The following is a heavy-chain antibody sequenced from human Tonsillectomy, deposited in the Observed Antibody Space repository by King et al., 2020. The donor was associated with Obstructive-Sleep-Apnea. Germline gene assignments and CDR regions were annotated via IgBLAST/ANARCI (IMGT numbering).Heavy chain of an antibody. Sequence: VQLVESGGGLVQPGGSLRLSCAASGLTFSSNWMHWIRQAPGKGLMWVSGINGVGSTTNYADAVKGRFTISRDNAKNTLYLQMNSLRAENTAVYYCVAPLDRFWGNWGQRPLVSVSS. CDR2: INGVGSTT. D-gene: IGHD3-16*01. CDR1: GLTFSSNW. CDR3: VAPLDRFWGN. J-gene: IGHJ4*02. V-gene: IGHV3-74*01.